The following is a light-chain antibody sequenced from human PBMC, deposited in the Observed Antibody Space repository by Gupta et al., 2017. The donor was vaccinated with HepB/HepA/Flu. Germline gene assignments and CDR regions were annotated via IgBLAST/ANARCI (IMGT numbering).Light chain of an antibody. CDR2: EVS. V-gene: IGLV2-23*02. Sequence: QSALTQPDSVTGSTGQSLTICGTDTSGDIESNHLVSWSHQYPGNAPKLMLYEVSKGSSVVSSRFSGSKCGNTSSLTISVHQAEDESDYYCCADAGSGTYVFGPGTKVTVL. CDR1: SGDIESNHL. CDR3: CADAGSGTYV. J-gene: IGLJ1*01.